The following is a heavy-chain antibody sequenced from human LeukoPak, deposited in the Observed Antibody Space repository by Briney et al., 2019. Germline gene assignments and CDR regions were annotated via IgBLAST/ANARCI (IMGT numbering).Heavy chain of an antibody. V-gene: IGHV1-2*02. CDR2: VNPNSGGT. D-gene: IGHD3-3*01. J-gene: IGHJ4*02. CDR3: ASAVEWLLYYFDY. CDR1: GYTFTGYY. Sequence: ASVKVSCKASGYTFTGYYLRWVRQAPGQGLQWMGWVNPNSGGTKYAQNSQGRVSMTRDTSIRTAYMELSRLRSDDTAVYYCASAVEWLLYYFDYWGQGTLVTVSS.